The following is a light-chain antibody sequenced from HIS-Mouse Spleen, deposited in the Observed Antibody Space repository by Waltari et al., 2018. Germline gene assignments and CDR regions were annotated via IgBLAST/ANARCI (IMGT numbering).Light chain of an antibody. CDR3: YSTDSSGNHRV. CDR1: ALPKKY. CDR2: EDS. V-gene: IGLV3-10*01. J-gene: IGLJ2*01. Sequence: SYELTQPPSVSVSPGQTARITCSGDALPKKYAYWYQQKSGQAPVLVIYEDSKRPSGIPERVSGSSSGTIATLTISVAQVEDEADYYCYSTDSSGNHRVFGGGTKLTVL.